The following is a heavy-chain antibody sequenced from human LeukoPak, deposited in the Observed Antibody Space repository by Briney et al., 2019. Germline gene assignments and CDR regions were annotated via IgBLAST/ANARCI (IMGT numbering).Heavy chain of an antibody. V-gene: IGHV3-74*01. Sequence: GGSLRLSCAASGFTFSSYWMHWVRQAPGKGLVWVSGISGSGGTTYYADSVKGRFTISRDNSKNTLYLQMNSLRAEDTAVYYCARDLGYSYGRRGYFDYWGQGTLVTVSS. J-gene: IGHJ4*02. CDR2: ISGSGGTT. CDR3: ARDLGYSYGRRGYFDY. CDR1: GFTFSSYW. D-gene: IGHD5-18*01.